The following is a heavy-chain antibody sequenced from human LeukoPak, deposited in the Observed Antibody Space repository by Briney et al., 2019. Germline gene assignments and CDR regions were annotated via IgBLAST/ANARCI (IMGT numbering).Heavy chain of an antibody. J-gene: IGHJ4*02. D-gene: IGHD1-14*01. CDR2: INHSGST. CDR1: GGSFSGYY. V-gene: IGHV4-34*01. Sequence: PSETLSLTCAVYGGSFSGYYWSWIRQPPGKGLEWIGEINHSGSTNYNPSLKSRVTISVDTSKNQFSLKLSSVTAADTAVYYCARLPTDRTLKDYWGQGTLVTVSS. CDR3: ARLPTDRTLKDY.